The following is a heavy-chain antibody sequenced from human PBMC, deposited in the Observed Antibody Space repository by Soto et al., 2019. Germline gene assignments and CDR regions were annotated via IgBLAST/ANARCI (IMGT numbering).Heavy chain of an antibody. CDR1: GCSMSSSNW. CDR3: ARSEATGLDY. V-gene: IGHV4-4*02. Sequence: QVQLQESGPGLVKPSGTLSLTCTVSGCSMSSSNWWNWVRQSPGKGLAWIVEAHHSGRTNYNPDLKSRVTISVDKSKNHFALKLSSVPAADTAVYYCARSEATGLDYWGQGTLVTVSS. CDR2: AHHSGRT. J-gene: IGHJ4*02. D-gene: IGHD1-26*01.